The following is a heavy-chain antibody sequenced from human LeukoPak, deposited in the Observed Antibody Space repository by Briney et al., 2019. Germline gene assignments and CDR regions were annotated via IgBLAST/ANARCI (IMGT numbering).Heavy chain of an antibody. CDR2: ISSSSSYI. CDR1: GFTFSSYS. J-gene: IGHJ3*02. V-gene: IGHV3-21*01. Sequence: GGSLRLSCAASGFTFSSYSMNWVRQAPRKGLEWVSSISSSSSYIYYADSVKGRFTISRDNAKNSLYLQMNSLRAEDTAVYYCARDLTNCGGDCHDAFDIWGQGTMVTVSS. CDR3: ARDLTNCGGDCHDAFDI. D-gene: IGHD2-21*02.